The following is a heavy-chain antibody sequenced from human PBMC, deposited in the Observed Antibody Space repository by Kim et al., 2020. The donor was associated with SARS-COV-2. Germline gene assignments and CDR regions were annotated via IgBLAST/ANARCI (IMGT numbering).Heavy chain of an antibody. V-gene: IGHV3-33*06. CDR3: AKGAFQGTYYYYGMDV. J-gene: IGHJ6*02. Sequence: GGSLRLSCAASGFTFSSYGMHWVRQAPGKGLEWVAVIWYDGSNKYYADSVKGRFTISRDNSKNTLHLQMNSLRAEDTAVYYCAKGAFQGTYYYYGMDVWGQGTTVTVSS. D-gene: IGHD1-1*01. CDR2: IWYDGSNK. CDR1: GFTFSSYG.